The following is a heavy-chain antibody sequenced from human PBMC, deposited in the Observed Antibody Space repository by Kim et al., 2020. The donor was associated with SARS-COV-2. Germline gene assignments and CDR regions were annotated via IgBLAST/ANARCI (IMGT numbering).Heavy chain of an antibody. CDR1: GYTFSNYP. J-gene: IGHJ4*02. CDR2: INTNTGNP. Sequence: ASVKVSCKASGYTFSNYPMNWVRQTPGQGLEWMGWINTNTGNPTYAQGFTGRFVFSLDTSVSTAYLEISTLKAEDTAVYYCARDMLEAAGKDLDYWGQGT. V-gene: IGHV7-4-1*02. D-gene: IGHD6-13*01. CDR3: ARDMLEAAGKDLDY.